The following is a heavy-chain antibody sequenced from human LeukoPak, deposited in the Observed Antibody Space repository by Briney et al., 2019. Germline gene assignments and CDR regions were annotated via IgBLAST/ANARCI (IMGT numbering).Heavy chain of an antibody. CDR3: ARAALSSGWKAGINH. Sequence: GTSLRLSCAISGVTSNTYAMHWVRQAPGQGLEWVAAISFDGSNTYYADSVRGRFTIYRDNSEKMAYLPMGSLSPEDTAIYFCARAALSSGWKAGINHWGQGSRVTVS. J-gene: IGHJ5*02. D-gene: IGHD6-19*01. CDR1: GVTSNTYA. CDR2: ISFDGSNT. V-gene: IGHV3-30*03.